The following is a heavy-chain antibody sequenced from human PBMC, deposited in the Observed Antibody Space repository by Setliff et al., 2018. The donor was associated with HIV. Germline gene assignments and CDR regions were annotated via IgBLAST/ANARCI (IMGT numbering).Heavy chain of an antibody. CDR3: AKIQNPQGYYYDSSGYYPHPGSPDY. Sequence: GGSLRLSCAAFGFTFSSSAMSWVRLAPGKGLEWVSAISGSGSSTYYADSVKGRFTISRDNSKNTLYLQMNSLRAEDTAVYYCAKIQNPQGYYYDSSGYYPHPGSPDYWGQGTLVTVSS. J-gene: IGHJ4*02. V-gene: IGHV3-23*01. D-gene: IGHD3-22*01. CDR1: GFTFSSSA. CDR2: ISGSGSST.